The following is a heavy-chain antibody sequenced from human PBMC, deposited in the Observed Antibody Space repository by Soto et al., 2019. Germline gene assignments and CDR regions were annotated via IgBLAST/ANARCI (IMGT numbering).Heavy chain of an antibody. CDR3: AHRLLVWFGGMDAFDI. D-gene: IGHD3-10*01. J-gene: IGHJ3*02. CDR2: IYWDDDK. Sequence: QITLKESGPRLVKPTQTLTLTCTFSGFSLSTSGVGVGWIRQPPGKALEWLALIYWDDDKRYCPSLKSRLTITKDTSKNQVVLTMTNMDPMDTATYYCAHRLLVWFGGMDAFDIWGQGTMVTVSS. V-gene: IGHV2-5*02. CDR1: GFSLSTSGVG.